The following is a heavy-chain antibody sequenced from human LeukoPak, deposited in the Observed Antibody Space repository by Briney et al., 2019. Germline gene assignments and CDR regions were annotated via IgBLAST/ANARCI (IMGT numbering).Heavy chain of an antibody. CDR1: GGSISSSNW. D-gene: IGHD3-3*01. J-gene: IGHJ5*02. CDR3: ARGRGTGITIFGVAPNWFDP. Sequence: SGTLSLTCAVSGGSISSSNWWSWVRQPPGKGLEWIGEIYHSGSTNYNPSLKSRVTISVDKSKNQFSLKLSSVTAADTAVYYCARGRGTGITIFGVAPNWFDPWGQGTLVTVSS. CDR2: IYHSGST. V-gene: IGHV4-4*02.